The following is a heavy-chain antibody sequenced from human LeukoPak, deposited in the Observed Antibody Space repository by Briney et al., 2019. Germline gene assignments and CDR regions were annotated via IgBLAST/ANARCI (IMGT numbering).Heavy chain of an antibody. CDR1: GFTFSTYS. J-gene: IGHJ4*02. D-gene: IGHD3-16*01. Sequence: GGSLRLSCAASGFTFSTYSMTWVRQAPGKGLEWISYISSSSSIINYAESVRGRFTISRDNAKNLLYLQMSSLRAEDTAVYYCGRDYEERTTDYWGQGTLVTVSS. CDR2: ISSSSSII. CDR3: GRDYEERTTDY. V-gene: IGHV3-48*04.